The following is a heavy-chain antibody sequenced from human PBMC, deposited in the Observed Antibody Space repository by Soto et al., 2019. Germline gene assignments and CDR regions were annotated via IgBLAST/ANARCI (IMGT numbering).Heavy chain of an antibody. CDR2: ISGSGGST. J-gene: IGHJ6*02. CDR1: GFMFSSYA. CDR3: AKDQRYSSKYRFLEWLDSMDV. Sequence: PGGSLRLSCAASGFMFSSYAMSWVRQAPGKGLEWVSAISGSGGSTHYADSVKGRFTISRDNSKNTLYLQMNSLRSEDTAVYYCAKDQRYSSKYRFLEWLDSMDVWGQGTTVTVSS. D-gene: IGHD3-3*01. V-gene: IGHV3-23*01.